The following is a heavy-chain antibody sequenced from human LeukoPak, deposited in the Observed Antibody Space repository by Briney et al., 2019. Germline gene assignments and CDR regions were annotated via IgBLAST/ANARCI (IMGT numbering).Heavy chain of an antibody. CDR2: ISAYNGNT. Sequence: ASVKVSCMASGYTFTSYGISWVRQAPGQGLEWMGWISAYNGNTNYAQKLQGRVTMTTDTSTSTAYMELRSLRSDDTAVYYCARVPPSLYYMDVWGKGTTVTVSS. CDR3: ARVPPSLYYMDV. CDR1: GYTFTSYG. J-gene: IGHJ6*03. V-gene: IGHV1-18*01.